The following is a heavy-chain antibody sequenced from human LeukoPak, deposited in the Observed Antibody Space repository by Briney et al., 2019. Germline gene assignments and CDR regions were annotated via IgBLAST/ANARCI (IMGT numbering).Heavy chain of an antibody. J-gene: IGHJ4*02. CDR1: GFTLSTYR. V-gene: IGHV3-74*01. CDR2: VNEDETST. CDR3: ARASGFSSGWAFEY. Sequence: GGSLRLSCAASGFTLSTYRMHWVRQLPGKGLVWISRVNEDETSTTYAGSVKGRFTHSRENARNTVYLQMDSLRAEDTAVYYCARASGFSSGWAFEYWGQGTLVTVSS. D-gene: IGHD6-19*01.